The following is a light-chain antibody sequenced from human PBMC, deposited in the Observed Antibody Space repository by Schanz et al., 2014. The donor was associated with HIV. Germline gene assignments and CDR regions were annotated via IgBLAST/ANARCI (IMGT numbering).Light chain of an antibody. V-gene: IGKV3-20*01. J-gene: IGKJ3*01. Sequence: IVLTQSPGTLSLSPGERATLSCRASQSVSTNLAWYQQKPGQAPRLLIYGASSRATGIPDRFSGSGSGTDFTLTISRLEPEDFALYYCQQYSSPITFGPGTTVDIK. CDR2: GAS. CDR1: QSVSTN. CDR3: QQYSSPIT.